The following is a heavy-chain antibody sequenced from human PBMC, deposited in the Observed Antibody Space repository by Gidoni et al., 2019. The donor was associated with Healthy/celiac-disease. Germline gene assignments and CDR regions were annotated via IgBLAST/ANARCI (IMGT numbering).Heavy chain of an antibody. CDR3: ASASGYDSGYYYYGMDV. J-gene: IGHJ6*02. CDR2: IYYSGST. Sequence: QLQLQDSGPGLVKPSAPLSLTCTVSGGSISSYYWSWIRQPPGKGLEWIGYIYYSGSTNYNPSLKSRVTISVDTSKNQFSLKLSFVTAADTAVYYCASASGYDSGYYYYGMDVWGQGTTVTVSS. V-gene: IGHV4-59*01. CDR1: GGSISSYY. D-gene: IGHD5-12*01.